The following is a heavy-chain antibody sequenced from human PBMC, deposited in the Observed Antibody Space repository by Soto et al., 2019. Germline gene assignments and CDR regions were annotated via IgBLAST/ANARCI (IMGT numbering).Heavy chain of an antibody. V-gene: IGHV3-73*01. J-gene: IGHJ6*03. CDR3: TRPPYYGILTGSRPPQRPDYYYYYMDV. CDR2: IRSKANSYAT. D-gene: IGHD3-9*01. CDR1: GFTFSGSA. Sequence: EVQLVESGGGLVQPGGSLKLSCAASGFTFSGSAMHWVRQASGKGLEWVGRIRSKANSYATAYAASVKGRFTISRDDSKNTAYLQMNGLKPEDTAVYYCTRPPYYGILTGSRPPQRPDYYYYYMDVWGKGTTVTVSS.